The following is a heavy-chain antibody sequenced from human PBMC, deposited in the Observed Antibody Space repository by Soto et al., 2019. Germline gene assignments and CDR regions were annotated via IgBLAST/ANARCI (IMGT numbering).Heavy chain of an antibody. CDR3: ATVFDL. CDR1: GFTLRSHR. CDR2: IDTDGGGT. Sequence: EVQLVESGGGLVQPGGSLRVSCAASGFTLRSHRIHWVRQAPGKGLEWVSRIDTDGGGTGYADSVKGRFTISTDNAKNTVYLQMSGLRAGDTAVYYCATVFDLWGQGTLVTVSS. J-gene: IGHJ5*02. V-gene: IGHV3-74*01.